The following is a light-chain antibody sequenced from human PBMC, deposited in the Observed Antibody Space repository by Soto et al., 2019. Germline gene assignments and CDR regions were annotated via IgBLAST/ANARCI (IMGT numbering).Light chain of an antibody. Sequence: EIVLTQSPATLSLSPGERATLSCRASQTVSRHLAWYQQKPGQAPRLLIYDTSNRATGIPARFSGSGSGTDFTLTISGLDTEDFAVYYCQQRGNWPPGFTFGPGTTVDMK. J-gene: IGKJ3*01. CDR1: QTVSRH. CDR2: DTS. V-gene: IGKV3-11*01. CDR3: QQRGNWPPGFT.